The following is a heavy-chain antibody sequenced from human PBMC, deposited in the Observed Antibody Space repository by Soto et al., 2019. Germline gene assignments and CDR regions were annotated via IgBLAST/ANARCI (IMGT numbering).Heavy chain of an antibody. D-gene: IGHD6-13*01. J-gene: IGHJ6*02. CDR2: ISAYNGNT. Sequence: QVQLVQSGAEVKKPGASVKVSCKASGYTFTSYGISWVRQAPGQGLEWMGWISAYNGNTNYAQKLQGRVTXXTXTXXSTAYMELRSLRSDDTAVYYCARDKISNYYYGMDVWGQGTTVTVSS. V-gene: IGHV1-18*01. CDR1: GYTFTSYG. CDR3: ARDKISNYYYGMDV.